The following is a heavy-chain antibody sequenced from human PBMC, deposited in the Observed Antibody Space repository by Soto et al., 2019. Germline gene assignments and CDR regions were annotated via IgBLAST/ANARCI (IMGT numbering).Heavy chain of an antibody. D-gene: IGHD3-3*01. CDR1: RXSFNTFA. CDR2: INGGGENT. CDR3: AKHSYYDFWPGHYYYLDF. Sequence: GSLRLACVTSRXSFNTFAMSWVRQAPGKGLELVSAINGGGENTYYADSVKGRFTISRDNSKNTLYLQMDSLRAEDTAVYYCAKHSYYDFWPGHYYYLDFWGQGTLVTVSA. J-gene: IGHJ4*02. V-gene: IGHV3-23*01.